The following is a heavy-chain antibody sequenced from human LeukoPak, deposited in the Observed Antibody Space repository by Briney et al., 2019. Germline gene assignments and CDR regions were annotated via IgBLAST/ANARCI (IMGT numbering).Heavy chain of an antibody. V-gene: IGHV4-39*01. J-gene: IGHJ4*02. Sequence: SETLSLTCTVSGASISSSAYDWGWIRQPPGKGLEWIGNIYYSGTTYYNPSLKSRVTISIGTSKKQFSLRLSSVTAADTAVYYCVRRVLSFSRPSNFDYWGQGTLVTVSS. CDR1: GASISSSAYD. CDR3: VRRVLSFSRPSNFDY. CDR2: IYYSGTT. D-gene: IGHD2-2*01.